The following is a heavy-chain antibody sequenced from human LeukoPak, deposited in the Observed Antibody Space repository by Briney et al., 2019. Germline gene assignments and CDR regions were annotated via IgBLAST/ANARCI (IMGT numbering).Heavy chain of an antibody. CDR1: GFTFSSYG. D-gene: IGHD4/OR15-4a*01. Sequence: GGSLRLSCAASGFTFSSYGMHWVRQAPGKGLEWVAVISYDGSNKYYADSVKGRFTISRDNSKNTLYLQINSLRVEDTAVFYCAKDLTYFHYFYMDVWGKGTTVTVSS. V-gene: IGHV3-30*18. CDR2: ISYDGSNK. J-gene: IGHJ6*03. CDR3: AKDLTYFHYFYMDV.